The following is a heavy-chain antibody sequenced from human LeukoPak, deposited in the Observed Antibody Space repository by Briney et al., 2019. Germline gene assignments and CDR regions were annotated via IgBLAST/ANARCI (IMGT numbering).Heavy chain of an antibody. CDR3: AKEAAYCTGDCYSGSDY. J-gene: IGHJ4*02. Sequence: GGSLRLSCAASGFTFSSYAMSWVRQAPGKGLEWVSAISGSGGSTYYADSVKGRFTISRDNSKNTLYLQMNSLRAEDTAVYYCAKEAAYCTGDCYSGSDYWGQGTLVTVSS. CDR1: GFTFSSYA. CDR2: ISGSGGST. D-gene: IGHD2-21*02. V-gene: IGHV3-23*01.